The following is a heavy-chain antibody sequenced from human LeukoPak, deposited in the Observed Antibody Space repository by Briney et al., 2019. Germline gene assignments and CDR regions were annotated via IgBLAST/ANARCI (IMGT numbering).Heavy chain of an antibody. CDR3: ARVKVGATTQDPYYYYYYMDV. Sequence: PSETLSLTCTVSGYSISSGYYWGWIRQPPGKGLEWIGSIYHSGSTYYNPSLKSRVTISVDTSKNQFSLKLSSVTAADTAVYYCARVKVGATTQDPYYYYYYMDVWGKGTTVTISS. D-gene: IGHD1-26*01. CDR1: GYSISSGYY. V-gene: IGHV4-38-2*02. J-gene: IGHJ6*03. CDR2: IYHSGST.